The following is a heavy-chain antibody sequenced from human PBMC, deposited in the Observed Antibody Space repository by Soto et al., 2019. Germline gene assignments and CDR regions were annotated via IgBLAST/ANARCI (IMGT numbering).Heavy chain of an antibody. CDR3: ARAHYGPSGYYFDS. CDR2: IYHTGST. CDR1: GDSISSGGYS. J-gene: IGHJ4*02. Sequence: QVQLQESGSGLVKPSQTLSLTCTVSGDSISSGGYSWSWIRQPPQKGLEWIGYIYHTGSTSYSSSLKSRVTISVDKSKNQFSLILNSVTAADTAIYYCARAHYGPSGYYFDSWGQGTLFTVSS. V-gene: IGHV4-30-2*01. D-gene: IGHD3-22*01.